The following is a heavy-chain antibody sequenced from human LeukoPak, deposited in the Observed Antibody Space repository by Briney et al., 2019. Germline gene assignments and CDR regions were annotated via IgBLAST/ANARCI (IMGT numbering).Heavy chain of an antibody. D-gene: IGHD3-22*01. Sequence: GGSLRLSCAASGFTFSSYAMSWVRQAPGKGLEWVSAISGSGGSTYCADSVKGRFTISRDNSKNTLYLQMNSLRAEDTAVYYCARDKEDSSGFPLGYWGQGTLVTVSS. J-gene: IGHJ4*02. V-gene: IGHV3-23*01. CDR2: ISGSGGST. CDR3: ARDKEDSSGFPLGY. CDR1: GFTFSSYA.